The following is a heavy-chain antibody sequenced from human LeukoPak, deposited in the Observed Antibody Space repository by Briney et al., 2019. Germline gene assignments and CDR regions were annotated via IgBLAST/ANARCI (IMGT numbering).Heavy chain of an antibody. D-gene: IGHD3-10*01. Sequence: GGSLRLSCAASGFTYSNYAMSWVRQAPGKGLEWVSGISWNSGSIGYADSVKGRFTISRDNAKNSLYLQMNSLRAEDTALYYCAKGSMVRGVPFDYWGRGTLVTVSS. CDR1: GFTYSNYA. CDR2: ISWNSGSI. J-gene: IGHJ4*02. V-gene: IGHV3-9*01. CDR3: AKGSMVRGVPFDY.